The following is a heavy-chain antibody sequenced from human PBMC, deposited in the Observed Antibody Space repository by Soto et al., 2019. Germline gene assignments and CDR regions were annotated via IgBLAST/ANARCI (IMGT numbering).Heavy chain of an antibody. CDR2: MNPNSGNT. Sequence: QVQLVQSGAEVKKPGASVKVSCKASGYTFTSYDINWVRQATGQGLEWMGWMNPNSGNTGYAQKFQGRVTMTRNTSRSTAYMELRSLRSEDTAVDYWARSITMVRGVRAVGYWGQGTLVTVSS. V-gene: IGHV1-8*01. D-gene: IGHD3-10*01. CDR1: GYTFTSYD. CDR3: ARSITMVRGVRAVGY. J-gene: IGHJ4*02.